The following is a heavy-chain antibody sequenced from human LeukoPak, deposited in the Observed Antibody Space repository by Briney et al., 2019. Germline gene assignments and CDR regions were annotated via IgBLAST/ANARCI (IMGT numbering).Heavy chain of an antibody. J-gene: IGHJ3*02. V-gene: IGHV4-61*02. CDR2: IYTSGST. CDR1: GGSISSGSYY. CDR3: ARELTIPSYAFDI. Sequence: PSETLSLTCTVSGGSISSGSYYWSWIRQPAGKGLEWIGRIYTSGSTNYNPSLKSRVTISVDTSKNQFSLKLSSVTAADTAVYYCARELTIPSYAFDIWGQGTMVTVSS. D-gene: IGHD3-3*01.